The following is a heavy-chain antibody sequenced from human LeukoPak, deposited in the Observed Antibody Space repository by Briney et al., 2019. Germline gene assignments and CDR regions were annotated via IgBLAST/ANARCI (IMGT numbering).Heavy chain of an antibody. CDR1: GFTFAAYG. J-gene: IGHJ4*02. CDR3: ARDGVAGAYYDSSGYQAWGY. Sequence: QSGRSLRLSCAASGFTFAAYGMRCVRQAPGKWLEWVSYISSIGSTIYYADSVKGRFTISRDNAKNSLYLQMNRLRAEDTAVYYCARDGVAGAYYDSSGYQAWGYWGQGDLVTVSS. D-gene: IGHD3-22*01. V-gene: IGHV3-48*04. CDR2: ISSIGSTI.